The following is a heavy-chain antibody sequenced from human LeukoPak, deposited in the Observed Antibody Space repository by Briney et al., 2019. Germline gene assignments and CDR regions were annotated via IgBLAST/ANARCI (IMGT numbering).Heavy chain of an antibody. CDR3: ARASPYCSSTSCQVFPPLDV. CDR2: ISSSSSYI. D-gene: IGHD2-2*01. V-gene: IGHV3-21*01. CDR1: GFTFNSYS. J-gene: IGHJ6*04. Sequence: GGSLRLSCAASGFTFNSYSMNWVRQAPGKGLEWVSSISSSSSYIYYADSVKGRFTISRDNAKNSLYLQMNSLRAEDTAVYYCARASPYCSSTSCQVFPPLDVWGKGTTVTVSS.